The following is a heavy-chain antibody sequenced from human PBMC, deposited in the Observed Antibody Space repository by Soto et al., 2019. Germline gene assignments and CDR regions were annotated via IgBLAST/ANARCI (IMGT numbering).Heavy chain of an antibody. D-gene: IGHD3-16*01. CDR3: ARQTYLTYFDI. CDR1: RGSIQSSTYY. V-gene: IGHV4-39*01. CDR2: VYYNGSP. Sequence: QLQLQESGPGLVKPSETLSLTCTVSRGSIQSSTYYWGWIRQPPGKGLEWIGTVYYNGSPYFNPSLKSRLTLSPDPYHNQFSLRLASVTAADTAVYYCARQTYLTYFDIWGQGTMVTVSS. J-gene: IGHJ3*02.